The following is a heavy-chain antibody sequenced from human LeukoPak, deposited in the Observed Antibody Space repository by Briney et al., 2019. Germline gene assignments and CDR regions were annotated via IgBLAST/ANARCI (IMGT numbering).Heavy chain of an antibody. D-gene: IGHD5-24*01. CDR2: INHSGST. Sequence: SETLSLTCAVYGGSFSGYYWSWIRQPPGKGLEWIGEINHSGSTNYNPSLKSRVTISVDTSKNQFSLKLSSVTAADTAVYYCAKPMATFSKDAFDIWGQGTMVTVSS. CDR3: AKPMATFSKDAFDI. CDR1: GGSFSGYY. V-gene: IGHV4-34*01. J-gene: IGHJ3*02.